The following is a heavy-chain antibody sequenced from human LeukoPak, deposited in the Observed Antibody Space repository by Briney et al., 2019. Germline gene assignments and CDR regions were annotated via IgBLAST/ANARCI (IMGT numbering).Heavy chain of an antibody. CDR2: IIPIFGTA. CDR1: GGTFSSYA. Sequence: SVKVSCKASGGTFSSYAISWVRQAPGQGLEWMGGIIPIFGTANYAQKFQGRVTITADESTSTAYMELSSLRPEDTAVYYCARDVQGVADVWGQGTTVTVSS. D-gene: IGHD3-10*01. J-gene: IGHJ6*02. CDR3: ARDVQGVADV. V-gene: IGHV1-69*13.